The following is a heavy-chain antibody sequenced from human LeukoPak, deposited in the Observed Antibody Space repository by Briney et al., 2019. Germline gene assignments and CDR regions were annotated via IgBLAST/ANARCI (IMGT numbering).Heavy chain of an antibody. D-gene: IGHD3-10*02. CDR3: AELGITMIGGV. V-gene: IGHV3-11*04. CDR1: GLTLSKNY. CDR2: ISSSGCPI. Sequence: GGSLRLLCAASGLTLSKNYIIWVPQASGKGLEWVSYISSSGCPIYYADSVKGRFTISRDNTKNSLYLKMNSLRAEDTAVCYCAELGITMIGGVWGKGTTVTISS. J-gene: IGHJ6*04.